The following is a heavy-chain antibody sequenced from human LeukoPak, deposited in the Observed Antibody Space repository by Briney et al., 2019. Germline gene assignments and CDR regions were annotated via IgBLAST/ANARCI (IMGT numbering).Heavy chain of an antibody. D-gene: IGHD6-19*01. CDR2: IIPIFDTA. V-gene: IGHV1-69*05. CDR1: GGTFSSYS. Sequence: GASVKVSCKASGGTFSSYSISWVRQAPGQGLEWMGGIIPIFDTADYAQKFQGRVTITRDTSASTAYMELSTLRSEDTAIYYCARGASGAAVAGDDWGQGTLVTVSS. J-gene: IGHJ4*02. CDR3: ARGASGAAVAGDD.